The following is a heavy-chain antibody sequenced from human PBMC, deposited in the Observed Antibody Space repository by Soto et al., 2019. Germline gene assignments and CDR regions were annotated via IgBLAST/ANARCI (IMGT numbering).Heavy chain of an antibody. Sequence: EVQLLESGGNLVQPGGSLRLSCAASGFTFSNYGMNWVRQAPGKGLEWVSAISGGGTSPHYADSVKGRFTISRDNSKNTPNLHMNSLRSDDTDLYYCAKSGIVATLRTFSWFDSWGQGTLVTVSS. CDR3: AKSGIVATLRTFSWFDS. V-gene: IGHV3-23*01. D-gene: IGHD5-12*01. CDR2: ISGGGTSP. CDR1: GFTFSNYG. J-gene: IGHJ5*01.